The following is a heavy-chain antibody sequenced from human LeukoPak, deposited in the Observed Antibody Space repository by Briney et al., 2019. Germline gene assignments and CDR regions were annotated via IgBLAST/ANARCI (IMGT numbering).Heavy chain of an antibody. V-gene: IGHV3-23*01. CDR3: AKVHGSGSYYTNPPYFDY. D-gene: IGHD3-10*01. J-gene: IGHJ4*02. Sequence: PGGTLRLSCAASGFTFSRYGMSWVRQAPGKGLEWVSGISGSGGSTYYADSVKGRFTISRDNSKNTLYLQMNSLRAEDTAVYYCAKVHGSGSYYTNPPYFDYWGQGTLVTVSS. CDR2: ISGSGGST. CDR1: GFTFSRYG.